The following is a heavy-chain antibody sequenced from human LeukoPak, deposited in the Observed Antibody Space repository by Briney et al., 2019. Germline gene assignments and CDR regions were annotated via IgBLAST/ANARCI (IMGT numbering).Heavy chain of an antibody. CDR2: ISGSGGST. Sequence: PGGSLRLSCAASGFTFSSYAMSWVRQAPGKGLEWVSAISGSGGSTYYADSVKGRFTISRDNSKNMLYLQMNSLRAEDTAVYYCAKPWWGRVRTTVVNGAEYFQHWGQGTLVTVSS. V-gene: IGHV3-23*01. CDR1: GFTFSSYA. D-gene: IGHD4-23*01. J-gene: IGHJ1*01. CDR3: AKPWWGRVRTTVVNGAEYFQH.